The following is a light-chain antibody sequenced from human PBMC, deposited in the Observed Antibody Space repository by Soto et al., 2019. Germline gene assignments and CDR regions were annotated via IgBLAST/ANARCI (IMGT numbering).Light chain of an antibody. CDR2: GAS. J-gene: IGKJ1*01. CDR1: QSISSY. CDR3: QQSYSTPKT. Sequence: DSQMSHSPPSLQAADANYVTITCRASQSISSYLNWYQQKSGKAPKLLISGASSLQSGVSSRFSGSGSGTDFTLTICSLQPEDFATYYCQQSYSTPKTFGQGSKVDIK. V-gene: IGKV1-39*01.